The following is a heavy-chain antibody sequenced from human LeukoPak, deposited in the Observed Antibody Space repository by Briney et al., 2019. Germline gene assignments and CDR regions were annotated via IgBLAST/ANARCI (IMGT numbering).Heavy chain of an antibody. Sequence: PGGSLRLSCAASGFTFSSYAMHWVGQSLGKGLEWVAVMSYDGFNKYYADSVKGRFTISRDNSKNTLYLQMNSLRAEDTAVYYCAKTKGYSYGYYFDYWGQGTLVTVSS. CDR1: GFTFSSYA. V-gene: IGHV3-30*18. CDR2: MSYDGFNK. D-gene: IGHD5-18*01. J-gene: IGHJ4*02. CDR3: AKTKGYSYGYYFDY.